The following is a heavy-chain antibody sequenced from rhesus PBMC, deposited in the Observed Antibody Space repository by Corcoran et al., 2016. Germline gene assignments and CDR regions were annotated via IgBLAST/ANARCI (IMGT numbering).Heavy chain of an antibody. CDR1: GYSISSGYY. CDR2: ITYSGST. Sequence: QVQLQESGPGLVKPSETLSLTCAVSGYSISSGYYWSWLRHPPGKVLEWIGYITYSGSTSYNPSLKSRVTISRDTSKNQFSLKLSSVTAADTAVYYCARDSSGWSLSYFDYWGQGVLVTVSS. J-gene: IGHJ4*01. CDR3: ARDSSGWSLSYFDY. V-gene: IGHV4-122*02. D-gene: IGHD6S26*01.